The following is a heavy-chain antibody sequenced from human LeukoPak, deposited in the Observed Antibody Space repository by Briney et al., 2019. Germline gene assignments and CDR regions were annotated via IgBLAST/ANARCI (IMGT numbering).Heavy chain of an antibody. D-gene: IGHD6-6*01. CDR2: INHSGST. Sequence: SETLSLTCAVYGGSFSGYYWSWIRQPPGKGLEWIGEINHSGSTNYNPSLKSRVTISVDTSKNQFSLKLSSVTAADTAVYYCARDGSSSDYYYYGMDVWGQGTTVTVSS. V-gene: IGHV4-34*01. CDR3: ARDGSSSDYYYYGMDV. J-gene: IGHJ6*02. CDR1: GGSFSGYY.